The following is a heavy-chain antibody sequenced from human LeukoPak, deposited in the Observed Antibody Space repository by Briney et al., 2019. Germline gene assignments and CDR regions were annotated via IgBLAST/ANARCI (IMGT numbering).Heavy chain of an antibody. CDR1: GFTFSTYS. CDR3: AKFSRVQSSF. V-gene: IGHV3-7*01. J-gene: IGHJ4*02. Sequence: GGSLRLSCAASGFTFSTYSMNWVRQAPGKGLEWVANIKYDGIDKQYVDSIKGRFTISRDNAKNTLYLQMDSLRVDDTAIYYCAKFSRVQSSFWGQGTLVTVSS. CDR2: IKYDGIDK. D-gene: IGHD4/OR15-4a*01.